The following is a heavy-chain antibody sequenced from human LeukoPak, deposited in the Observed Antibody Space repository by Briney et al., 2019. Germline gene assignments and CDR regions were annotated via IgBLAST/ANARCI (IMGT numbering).Heavy chain of an antibody. D-gene: IGHD4-11*01. V-gene: IGHV3-21*01. CDR1: GFTFSSYS. CDR3: ARVPTQSYYYYMDV. Sequence: GGSLRLSCAACGFTFSSYSMNWVRQAPGKGLEWVSSISSSSSYIYYADSVKGRFTISRDNAKNSLYLQMNSLRAEDTAVYYCARVPTQSYYYYMDVWGKGTTVTVSS. J-gene: IGHJ6*03. CDR2: ISSSSSYI.